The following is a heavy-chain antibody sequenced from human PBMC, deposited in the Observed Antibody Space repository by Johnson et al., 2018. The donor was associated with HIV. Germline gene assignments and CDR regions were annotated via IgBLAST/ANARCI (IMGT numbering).Heavy chain of an antibody. J-gene: IGHJ3*02. CDR3: ARDRSLWFRELWPRDAFDM. CDR1: GFTLSSYW. D-gene: IGHD3-10*01. CDR2: IKQDGSEK. V-gene: IGHV3-7*01. Sequence: VQLVESGGGVVQPGGSLRLSCGASGFTLSSYWMSWVRQAPGKGLEWVANIKQDGSEKYYVDSVKGRFTISRDNAKNSLYLQMNSLRVADTAVYYCARDRSLWFRELWPRDAFDMWGQGTKITVSS.